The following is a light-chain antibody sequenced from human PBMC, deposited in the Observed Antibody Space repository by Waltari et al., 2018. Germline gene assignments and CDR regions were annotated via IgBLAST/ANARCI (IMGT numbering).Light chain of an antibody. CDR3: QQYDGSVLT. Sequence: IVLTQSPDTLSLSPGQRATLSCRASQTINNNFLVWYRQKPGQAPRLIIHGASSRATGFPDRFSGSGSGTDFTLTISSLKPEDSAVYYCQQYDGSVLTFGGGTKVEI. CDR2: GAS. V-gene: IGKV3-20*01. J-gene: IGKJ4*01. CDR1: QTINNNF.